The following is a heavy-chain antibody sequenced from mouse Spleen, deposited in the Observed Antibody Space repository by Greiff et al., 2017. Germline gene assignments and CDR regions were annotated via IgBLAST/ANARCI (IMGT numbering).Heavy chain of an antibody. CDR3: AKEGAGTSGDF. CDR2: IWSGGNT. Sequence: QVQLKESGPGLVQPSQSLSITCTVSGFSLTTYGVHWFRQSPGKGLEWLGVIWSGGNTDFNAPFISRLSISKDNSTSQVFFKMYSLQADDTAIYYCAKEGAGTSGDFWGQGSTLTVSS. CDR1: GFSLTTYG. J-gene: IGHJ2*01. D-gene: IGHD3-1*01. V-gene: IGHV2-2*01.